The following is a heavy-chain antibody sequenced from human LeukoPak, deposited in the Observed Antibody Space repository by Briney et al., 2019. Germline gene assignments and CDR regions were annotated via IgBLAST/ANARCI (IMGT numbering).Heavy chain of an antibody. V-gene: IGHV1-69*01. CDR2: IIPIFGTA. J-gene: IGHJ6*03. Sequence: GASVKVSCKASGGTFSCYAISWVRQAPGQGLEWMGGIIPIFGTANYAQKFQGRVTITADESTSTAYMELSSLRSEDTAVYYCARAGDYYYYMDVWGKGTTVTVSS. D-gene: IGHD3-10*01. CDR1: GGTFSCYA. CDR3: ARAGDYYYYMDV.